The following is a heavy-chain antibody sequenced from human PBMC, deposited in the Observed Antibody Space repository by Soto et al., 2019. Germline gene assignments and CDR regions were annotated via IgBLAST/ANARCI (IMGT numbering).Heavy chain of an antibody. J-gene: IGHJ4*01. D-gene: IGHD2-8*01. CDR2: ISYDGSNK. Sequence: GXPLRLSCEASGFTFGSYGMHWFGQAPGKGLEWVAVISYDGSNKYYAAPVKGRFTISRDKYKNTLYLQMNSLRAEDTVFYYCAKDYCTNGVCYGVDYWGQGTMVTVSS. V-gene: IGHV3-30*18. CDR3: AKDYCTNGVCYGVDY. CDR1: GFTFGSYG.